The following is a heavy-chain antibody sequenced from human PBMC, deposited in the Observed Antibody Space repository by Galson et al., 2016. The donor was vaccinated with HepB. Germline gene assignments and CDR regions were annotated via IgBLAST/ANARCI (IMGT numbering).Heavy chain of an antibody. CDR1: GVSITSFY. V-gene: IGHV4-59*08. CDR3: VRQTTHSSDPTGYNGRWFDP. CDR2: IYHGGSG. D-gene: IGHD3-9*01. Sequence: SETLSLTCTVSGVSITSFYWTWIRQPPGGGLDWIGYIYHGGSGNYSPSLKSRVTMSLDTSKNQFSLRLSSVTAADTAVYYCVRQTTHSSDPTGYNGRWFDPWGHGSLVPVSS. J-gene: IGHJ5*02.